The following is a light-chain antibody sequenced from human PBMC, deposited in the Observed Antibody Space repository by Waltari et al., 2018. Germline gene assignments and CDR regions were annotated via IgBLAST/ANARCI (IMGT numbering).Light chain of an antibody. J-gene: IGLJ2*01. V-gene: IGLV1-40*01. CDR2: ANN. Sequence: QSVLTQPPSVSGAPGQRVTISCTGSSSNIGSRFDVHWYQQFPGTVPKPLIYANNYRPSGVPGRFSGSKSGTSASLAIAGLQAEDEADYYCQSYDSSLSAWVFGGGTKLTVL. CDR1: SSNIGSRFD. CDR3: QSYDSSLSAWV.